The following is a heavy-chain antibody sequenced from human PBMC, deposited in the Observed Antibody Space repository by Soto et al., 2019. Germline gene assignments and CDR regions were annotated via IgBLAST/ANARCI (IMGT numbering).Heavy chain of an antibody. J-gene: IGHJ4*02. D-gene: IGHD3-16*01. CDR3: ARDSAVGGGY. Sequence: EVQLVESGGGLVKPGGSLRLSCAASGFTFSSYSMNWVRQAPGKGLEWVSSISSSSSYIYYADSVKGRFTISRDNAKNSLFLQMNSLRAEDTAVYYCARDSAVGGGYWGQGTLVTVSS. CDR1: GFTFSSYS. V-gene: IGHV3-21*01. CDR2: ISSSSSYI.